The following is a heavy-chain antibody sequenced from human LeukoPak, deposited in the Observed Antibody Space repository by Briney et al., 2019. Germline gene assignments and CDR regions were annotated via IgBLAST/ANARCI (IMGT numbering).Heavy chain of an antibody. Sequence: GGSLRLSCAASGFTFSSYGMHWFRQAPGKGLEWVAVISYDGSNKYYADSVKGRFTISRDNSKNTLYPQMNSLRAEDTAVYYCAKDRYSSSWLSDYWGQGTLVTVSS. CDR1: GFTFSSYG. V-gene: IGHV3-30*18. J-gene: IGHJ4*02. CDR3: AKDRYSSSWLSDY. CDR2: ISYDGSNK. D-gene: IGHD6-13*01.